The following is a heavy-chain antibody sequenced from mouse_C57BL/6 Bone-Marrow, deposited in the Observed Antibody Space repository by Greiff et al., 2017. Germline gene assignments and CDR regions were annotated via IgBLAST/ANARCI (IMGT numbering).Heavy chain of an antibody. Sequence: EVKLVEPGGGLVKPGGSLKLSCAASGFTFSDYGMHWVRQAPEKGLEWVAYISSGSSTIYYADTVKGRFTISRDNAKNTLFLQMTSLRSEDTAMYYCARTGYYYGSSYPWYFDVWGTGTTVTVSS. J-gene: IGHJ1*03. CDR3: ARTGYYYGSSYPWYFDV. D-gene: IGHD1-1*01. V-gene: IGHV5-17*01. CDR2: ISSGSSTI. CDR1: GFTFSDYG.